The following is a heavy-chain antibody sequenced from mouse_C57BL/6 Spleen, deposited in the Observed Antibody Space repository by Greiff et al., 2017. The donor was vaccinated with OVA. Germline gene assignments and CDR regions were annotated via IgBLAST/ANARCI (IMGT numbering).Heavy chain of an antibody. CDR1: GFTFTDYY. V-gene: IGHV7-3*01. J-gene: IGHJ4*01. Sequence: EVKLVVSGGGLVQPGGSLSLSCAASGFTFTDYYMSWVRQPPGKALGWLGFIRNKANGYTTEYSASVKGRFTISRDNSQSILYLQMNALRAEDSATYYCARGLDSSGAMDYWGQGTSVTVSS. D-gene: IGHD3-2*01. CDR2: IRNKANGYTT. CDR3: ARGLDSSGAMDY.